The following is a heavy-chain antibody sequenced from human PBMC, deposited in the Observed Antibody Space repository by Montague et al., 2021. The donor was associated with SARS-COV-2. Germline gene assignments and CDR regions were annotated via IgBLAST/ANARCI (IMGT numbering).Heavy chain of an antibody. CDR2: IHHSGNT. Sequence: SETLSLTCSVSGGSLETSGYYWGWVRQPPGKGLEWIGSIHHSGNTYYNPSLKSRLTISIDTSKNQFSLKLTSLTAADTAVYYCASQVAYLDYFDPWGQGTLVTVSS. J-gene: IGHJ5*02. D-gene: IGHD4-11*01. V-gene: IGHV4-39*01. CDR1: GGSLETSGYY. CDR3: ASQVAYLDYFDP.